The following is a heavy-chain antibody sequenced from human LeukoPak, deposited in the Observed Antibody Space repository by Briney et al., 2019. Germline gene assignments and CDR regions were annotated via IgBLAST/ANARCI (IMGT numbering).Heavy chain of an antibody. D-gene: IGHD6-13*01. CDR3: ARDSAGNDY. Sequence: GGSLRLSCAASGFTFSTYWMSWVRQAPGKGLEWVANIKQDGSEKYYVDSVKGRFTISRDNAKNSLYLQMSSLRAEDTAMYYCARDSAGNDYWGQGTLVTVSS. V-gene: IGHV3-7*01. CDR1: GFTFSTYW. J-gene: IGHJ4*02. CDR2: IKQDGSEK.